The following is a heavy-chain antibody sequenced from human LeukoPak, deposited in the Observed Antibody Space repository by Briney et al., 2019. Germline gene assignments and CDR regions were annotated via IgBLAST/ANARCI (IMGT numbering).Heavy chain of an antibody. V-gene: IGHV3-15*01. CDR1: GFTFSNAW. J-gene: IGHJ4*02. D-gene: IGHD2-21*01. CDR3: TTDLPARCGEGDY. CDR2: IKSKTDGGTT. Sequence: PGGSLRLSCAASGFTFSNAWMSWVRQAPGKGLEWVGRIKSKTDGGTTDYAAPVKGRFTISRDDSKNTLYLQMNSLKTEDTAVYYCTTDLPARCGEGDYWGQGTLVTVSS.